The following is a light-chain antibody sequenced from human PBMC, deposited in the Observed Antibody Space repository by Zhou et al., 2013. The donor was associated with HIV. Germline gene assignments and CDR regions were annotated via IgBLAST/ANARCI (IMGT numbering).Light chain of an antibody. CDR2: GVS. CDR3: QLYNNWPPP. V-gene: IGKV3-15*01. Sequence: EIVLTQSPGTLSLSPGERATLSCRASQSVVGNLAWYQQKPGQAPRLLIYGVSNRAPGIPARFSGSGSETEFTLTISSLQSEDFAIYFCQLYNNWPPPFGQGTRLEIK. CDR1: QSVVGN. J-gene: IGKJ5*01.